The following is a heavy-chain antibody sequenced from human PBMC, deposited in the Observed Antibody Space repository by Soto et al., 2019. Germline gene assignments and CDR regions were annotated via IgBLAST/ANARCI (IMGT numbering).Heavy chain of an antibody. D-gene: IGHD3-9*01. CDR3: ATMKKSDVLRFFDWLSSFDY. CDR1: GGSISSGGYY. Sequence: SETLSLTCTVSGGSISSGGYYWSWIRQHPGKGLEWIGYIYYSGSTYYNPSLKSRVTISVDTSKNQFSLKLSSVTAADTAVYYCATMKKSDVLRFFDWLSSFDYWGQGTLFTSPQ. CDR2: IYYSGST. J-gene: IGHJ4*02. V-gene: IGHV4-31*03.